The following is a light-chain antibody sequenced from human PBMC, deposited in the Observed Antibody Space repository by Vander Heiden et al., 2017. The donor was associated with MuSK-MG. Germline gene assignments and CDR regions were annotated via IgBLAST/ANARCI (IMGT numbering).Light chain of an antibody. Sequence: DIQMTQFPSSLSASVGDRVTITCQASQDIRKYLNWYQQKPGKAPKVLIYDASNLEIGAPSRFSGSGSGTDFTFTISSLQPEDIGTYYCQHDRNLPLTFGGGTKVEIK. CDR3: QHDRNLPLT. CDR2: DAS. V-gene: IGKV1-33*01. J-gene: IGKJ4*01. CDR1: QDIRKY.